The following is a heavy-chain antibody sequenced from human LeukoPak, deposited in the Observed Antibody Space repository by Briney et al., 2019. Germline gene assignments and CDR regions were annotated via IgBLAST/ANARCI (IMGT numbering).Heavy chain of an antibody. D-gene: IGHD6-19*01. CDR2: INPSGGST. V-gene: IGHV1-46*01. Sequence: GASVKVSCKAPGYTFTSYYMHWVRQPPGQGLEWMGIINPSGGSTSYAQKFQGRVTMTRDTSTSTVYMELSSLRSEDTAVYYCARDDGPYTGSIAVAGLGMDVWGQGTTVTVSS. CDR1: GYTFTSYY. J-gene: IGHJ6*02. CDR3: ARDDGPYTGSIAVAGLGMDV.